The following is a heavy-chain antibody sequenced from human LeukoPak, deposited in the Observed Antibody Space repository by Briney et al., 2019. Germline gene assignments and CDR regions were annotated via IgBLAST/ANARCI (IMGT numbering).Heavy chain of an antibody. V-gene: IGHV3-7*03. CDR1: RFTFTNFW. Sequence: PGGSLRLSCASSRFTFTNFWMSWVRQALGKGLEWVASIKHDGSGKYYVDSVKGRFTISRDNAENSVSLQMSSLRAEDTALYYCARGDFDFWGQGTLVTVSS. CDR3: ARGDFDF. J-gene: IGHJ4*02. CDR2: IKHDGSGK.